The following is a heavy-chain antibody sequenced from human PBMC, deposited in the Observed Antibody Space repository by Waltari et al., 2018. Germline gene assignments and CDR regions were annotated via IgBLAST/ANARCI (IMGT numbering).Heavy chain of an antibody. D-gene: IGHD3-10*01. V-gene: IGHV3-7*01. CDR3: ARDSGIRTVDY. J-gene: IGHJ4*02. Sequence: EVQLVESGGGLVQPGGSLRLSCAASGFPFGRFWMSWVREAPGKGLEWVANIKEDGSDIYYVDSVKGRFTVSRDNAKNSLYLQMNSLRAEDTAVYYCARDSGIRTVDYWGQGTLVTVSS. CDR1: GFPFGRFW. CDR2: IKEDGSDI.